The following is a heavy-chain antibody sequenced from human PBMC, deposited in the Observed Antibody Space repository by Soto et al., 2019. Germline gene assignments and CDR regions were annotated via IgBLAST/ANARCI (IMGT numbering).Heavy chain of an antibody. V-gene: IGHV3-48*01. CDR1: GFTFSGYS. Sequence: EVQLVESGGGLVQPGGSLRLSCAASGFTFSGYSMNWVRQAPGEGLEWVSYISIGSATILYADSVKGRFTISRDKAKNSLYLQMNSLRAEDTAVYYGARDGTHYGSGISYMDVWGKGTTVTVSS. CDR3: ARDGTHYGSGISYMDV. J-gene: IGHJ6*03. D-gene: IGHD3-10*01. CDR2: ISIGSATI.